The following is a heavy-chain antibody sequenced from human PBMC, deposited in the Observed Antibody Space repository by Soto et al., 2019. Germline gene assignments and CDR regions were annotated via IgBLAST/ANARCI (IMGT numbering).Heavy chain of an antibody. CDR1: GYTLASYG. CDR3: ASVASGSYFVPIDF. Sequence: QVQLVQSGAEVTKPGASVILSCKASGYTLASYGISWVRQAPGQGLEWLAWINVYNGQTRYEQNVNGRVTMTTDTSTRTAYMELRSLRSADTAVYYCASVASGSYFVPIDFWGQVTLVSVSS. CDR2: INVYNGQT. J-gene: IGHJ4*02. D-gene: IGHD1-26*01. V-gene: IGHV1-18*01.